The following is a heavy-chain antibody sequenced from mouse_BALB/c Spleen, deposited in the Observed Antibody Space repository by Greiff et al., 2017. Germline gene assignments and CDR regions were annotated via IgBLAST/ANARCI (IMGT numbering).Heavy chain of an antibody. CDR3: ARDGSSY. CDR2: ILPGSGST. J-gene: IGHJ2*01. D-gene: IGHD1-1*01. CDR1: GYAFSSYW. Sequence: VQLQQSGAELVRPGSSVKISCKASGYAFSSYWIEWVKQRPGHGLEWIGEILPGSGSTNYNEKFKGKATFTADTSSNTAYMQLSSLTSEDSAVYYCARDGSSYWGQGTTLTVSS. V-gene: IGHV1-9*01.